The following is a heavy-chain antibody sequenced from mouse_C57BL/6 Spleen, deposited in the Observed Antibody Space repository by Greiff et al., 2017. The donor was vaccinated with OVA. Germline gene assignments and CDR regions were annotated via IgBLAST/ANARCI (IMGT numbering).Heavy chain of an antibody. J-gene: IGHJ3*01. Sequence: QVQLQQPGAELVKPGDSVKLSCKASGYTFTSYWMHWVKQRPGQGLEWIGMIHPNSGSTNYNEKFKSKATLTVDKSSSTSYMPLSRLTSDDSAVYYFAAAQAPWFAYWAQRTLVTVAA. CDR2: IHPNSGST. CDR3: AAAQAPWFAY. D-gene: IGHD3-2*02. CDR1: GYTFTSYW. V-gene: IGHV1-64*01.